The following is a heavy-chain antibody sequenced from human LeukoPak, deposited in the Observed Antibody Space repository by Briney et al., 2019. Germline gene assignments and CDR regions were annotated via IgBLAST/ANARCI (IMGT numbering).Heavy chain of an antibody. V-gene: IGHV4-39*01. Sequence: SETLSLTCIVSGGSISSSTYYWGWIRQPPGKGLEWIGSDSYSGSTYYNPSLTSRVTISVDTSKNQFSLKLSSVTAADTAVYYCARLKGGSYYFLNYFDYWGQGTLVTVSS. CDR2: DSYSGST. J-gene: IGHJ4*02. CDR1: GGSISSSTYY. CDR3: ARLKGGSYYFLNYFDY. D-gene: IGHD1-26*01.